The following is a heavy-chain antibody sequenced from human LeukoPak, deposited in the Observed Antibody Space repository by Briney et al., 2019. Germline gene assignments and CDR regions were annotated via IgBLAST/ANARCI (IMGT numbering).Heavy chain of an antibody. CDR2: INPNSGGT. J-gene: IGHJ6*03. V-gene: IGHV1-2*02. CDR3: ARNHCSSTSCYNYYYMDV. D-gene: IGHD2-2*02. CDR1: GYTFTGYY. Sequence: ASVKVSCKASGYTFTGYYMHWVRQAPGQGLEWMGWINPNSGGTNYAQKFQGRVTMTSDTSISTAYMELSRLRSDDTAVYYCARNHCSSTSCYNYYYMDVWGKGTTVTVSS.